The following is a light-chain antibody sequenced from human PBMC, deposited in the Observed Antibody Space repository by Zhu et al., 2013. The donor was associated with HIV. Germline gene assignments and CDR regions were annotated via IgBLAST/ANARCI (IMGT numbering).Light chain of an antibody. CDR3: LQYHYWPPWT. CDR2: GAS. Sequence: EIVMTQTPPTLSVSPGERGTLSCRASQSISTNLAWYQQKPGQAPRLLIYGASTRATGVPARFTGSGSGTEFTLTISSLQSEDFAVYYCLQYHYWPPWTFGQGTQVEI. V-gene: IGKV3-15*01. CDR1: QSISTN. J-gene: IGKJ1*01.